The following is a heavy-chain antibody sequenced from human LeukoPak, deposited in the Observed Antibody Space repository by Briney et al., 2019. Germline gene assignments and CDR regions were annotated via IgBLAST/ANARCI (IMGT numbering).Heavy chain of an antibody. CDR1: GFTFSSSA. V-gene: IGHV3-23*01. CDR3: AKSFDFSNGHSPILTPFDS. Sequence: GGTLRLACAASGFTFSSSAMSWVRQAPGKGLEWVSSISARGISTYYADSVNGRFTISRDNSKNTLYLQMNSLRGDDIGVYYCAKSFDFSNGHSPILTPFDSWGQGTLLSVSS. CDR2: ISARGIST. J-gene: IGHJ4*02. D-gene: IGHD3-3*01.